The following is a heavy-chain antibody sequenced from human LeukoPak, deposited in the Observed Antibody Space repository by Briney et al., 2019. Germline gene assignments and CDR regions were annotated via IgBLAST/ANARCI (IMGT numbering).Heavy chain of an antibody. CDR3: AKGSSSGSYHNHAFDV. J-gene: IGHJ3*01. CDR1: GFTFSSYA. CDR2: IVGSGGNT. Sequence: GGSLRLSCAVSGFTFSSYAMSWVRQAPGKGLEWVSGIVGSGGNTYYADSVKGRFTISRDNSKNTVYLQMNSLRAEDTAVYYCAKGSSSGSYHNHAFDVWGQGTMVAVSS. D-gene: IGHD3-10*01. V-gene: IGHV3-23*01.